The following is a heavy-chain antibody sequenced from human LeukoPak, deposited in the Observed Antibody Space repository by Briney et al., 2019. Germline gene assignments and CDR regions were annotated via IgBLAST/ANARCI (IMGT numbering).Heavy chain of an antibody. V-gene: IGHV5-51*01. CDR3: ARHVWRMTTVTFHAFDI. CDR1: GYSFISYW. Sequence: GESLKISCKGSGYSFISYWIGWVRQVPGKGLEWMGIIYSGNSDTRYSPSFQGQDTISADKSINTAYLQWSSLRASDTAMYYCARHVWRMTTVTFHAFDIWGQGTMVTVSS. CDR2: IYSGNSDT. D-gene: IGHD4-11*01. J-gene: IGHJ3*02.